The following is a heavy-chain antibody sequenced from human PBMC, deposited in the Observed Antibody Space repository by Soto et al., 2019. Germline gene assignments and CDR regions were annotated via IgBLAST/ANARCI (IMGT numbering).Heavy chain of an antibody. CDR2: IIPILGIA. Sequence: QVQLVQSGAEVKKPGSSVKVSCKASGGTFSSYTISWVRQAPGQGLEWMGRIIPILGIANYAQKFQGRVTITADKSTSTAYMALSSLRSEDTAVYYCATLGYCSGGSCYIIDYWGQGTLVTVSS. V-gene: IGHV1-69*02. D-gene: IGHD2-15*01. J-gene: IGHJ4*02. CDR3: ATLGYCSGGSCYIIDY. CDR1: GGTFSSYT.